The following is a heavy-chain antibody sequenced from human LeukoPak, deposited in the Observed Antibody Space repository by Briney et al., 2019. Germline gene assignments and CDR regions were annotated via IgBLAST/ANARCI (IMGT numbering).Heavy chain of an antibody. Sequence: GGSLRLSCAASGFTFSTYWLHWVRQAPGKGLVWVSRINTDGSTTSYADSVKGRFTISRDNAKSTLYLQMNSLRADDTAVYYCVRDMHGPHDYWGQGTLVTVSA. CDR1: GFTFSTYW. CDR3: VRDMHGPHDY. V-gene: IGHV3-74*01. D-gene: IGHD2-2*01. J-gene: IGHJ4*02. CDR2: INTDGSTT.